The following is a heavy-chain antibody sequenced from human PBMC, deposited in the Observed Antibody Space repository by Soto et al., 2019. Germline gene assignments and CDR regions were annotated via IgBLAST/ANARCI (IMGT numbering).Heavy chain of an antibody. CDR3: ARGLHSLFDY. CDR2: IWYDGNNK. V-gene: IGHV3-33*01. CDR1: GFTFSSYG. Sequence: GGSLRLSCAASGFTFSSYGMHWVRQAPGKGLEWVAVIWYDGNNKYYADSVKGRFTISRDNSNNTLYVQMTSLRAEDTAVYYCARGLHSLFDYWGQGTLVTVSS. D-gene: IGHD2-21*01. J-gene: IGHJ4*02.